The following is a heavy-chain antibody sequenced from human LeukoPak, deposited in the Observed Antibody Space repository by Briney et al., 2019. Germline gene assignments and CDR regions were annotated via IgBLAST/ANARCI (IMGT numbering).Heavy chain of an antibody. V-gene: IGHV3-48*04. J-gene: IGHJ3*02. CDR3: AKVRGMWEWELDAFDI. D-gene: IGHD1-26*01. Sequence: GGSLRLSCAASGFTFSSYSMNWVRQAPGKGLEWVSLVSSSSTTIYFADSVKGRFTISRDNAKNSLYLQMNSLRAEDTAVYYCAKVRGMWEWELDAFDIWGQGTMVTVSS. CDR1: GFTFSSYS. CDR2: VSSSSTTI.